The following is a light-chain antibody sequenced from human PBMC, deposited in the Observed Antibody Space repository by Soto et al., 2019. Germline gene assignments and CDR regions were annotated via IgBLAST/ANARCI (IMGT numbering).Light chain of an antibody. CDR1: QSVSSN. CDR3: QQSSNWPRT. CDR2: GAS. J-gene: IGKJ1*01. V-gene: IGKV3-15*01. Sequence: EIVMTQSPATLSVSPGDRATLSCRASQSVSSNLAWYQQIPGQAPRLLIYGASTRATGIPARFSGSGSGTEFTLTISSLKSEDFAVYYCQQSSNWPRTFGQGTKVEIK.